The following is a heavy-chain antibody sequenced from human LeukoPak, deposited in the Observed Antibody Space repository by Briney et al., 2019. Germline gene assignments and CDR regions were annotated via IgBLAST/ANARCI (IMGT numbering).Heavy chain of an antibody. CDR2: ISGSGGST. D-gene: IGHD3-22*01. CDR1: GFTFSSYA. V-gene: IGHV3-23*01. CDR3: ANLYYYDSSGYYKDLIDY. Sequence: GGSLRLSCAASGFTFSSYAMSWVRQAAGKGLEWGSAISGSGGSTYYADSVKGRFTISRDNSKNTLYLQMNSLRAEDTAVYYCANLYYYDSSGYYKDLIDYWGQGTLVTVSS. J-gene: IGHJ4*02.